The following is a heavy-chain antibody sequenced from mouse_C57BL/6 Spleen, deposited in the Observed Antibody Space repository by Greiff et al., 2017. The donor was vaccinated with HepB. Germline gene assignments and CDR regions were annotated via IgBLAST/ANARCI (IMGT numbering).Heavy chain of an antibody. J-gene: IGHJ2*01. D-gene: IGHD2-4*01. Sequence: EVKLQESGEGLVKPGGSLKLSCAASGFTFSSYAMSWVRQTPEKRLEWVAYIGSGGDYIYYADTVKGRFTISRDNARNTLYLQMSSLKSEDTAMYYCTRDQYDYDGDYFDYWGQGTTLTVSS. CDR1: GFTFSSYA. V-gene: IGHV5-9-1*02. CDR2: IGSGGDYI. CDR3: TRDQYDYDGDYFDY.